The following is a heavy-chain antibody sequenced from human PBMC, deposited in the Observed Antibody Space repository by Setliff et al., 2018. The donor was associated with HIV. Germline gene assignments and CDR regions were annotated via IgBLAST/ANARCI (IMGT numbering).Heavy chain of an antibody. J-gene: IGHJ6*03. CDR3: ARGIKLVGGVIVGSMDV. CDR1: GYTFTGYY. V-gene: IGHV1-2*06. Sequence: ASVKVSCKASGYTFTGYYMHWVRQAPGQGLEWMGRINPNSGGTNYAQKFQGRVTMTRDTSISTAYMELSRLRSDDTAVYYCARGIKLVGGVIVGSMDVWGKGTTVTVSS. CDR2: INPNSGGT. D-gene: IGHD3-16*02.